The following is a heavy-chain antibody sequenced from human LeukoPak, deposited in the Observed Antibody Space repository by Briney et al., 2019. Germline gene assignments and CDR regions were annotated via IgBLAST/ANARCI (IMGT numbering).Heavy chain of an antibody. CDR3: ARDPYSSSSFWFDP. CDR1: GFTFSDYT. V-gene: IGHV3-21*01. CDR2: ISSSTSYI. D-gene: IGHD6-6*01. J-gene: IGHJ5*02. Sequence: PGGSLRLSYAASGFTFSDYTINWVRQAPGRGLEWVSSISSSTSYIYSADSVKGRFTISRDNAKNSLYLQMNSLRAEYTAVYYCARDPYSSSSFWFDPWGQGTLVTVSS.